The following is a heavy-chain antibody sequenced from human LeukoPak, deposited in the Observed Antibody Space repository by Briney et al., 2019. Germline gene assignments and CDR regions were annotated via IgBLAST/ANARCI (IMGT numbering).Heavy chain of an antibody. D-gene: IGHD3-16*01. J-gene: IGHJ4*02. Sequence: PGGSLRLSCAASGFTFSSYSMNWVRQAPGKGLEWVSSISSSSSYIYYADSVKGRFTISRDNAKKSLYLQMNSLRAEDTAVYYCARDLWGNFDYWGQGTLVTVSS. CDR3: ARDLWGNFDY. V-gene: IGHV3-21*01. CDR2: ISSSSSYI. CDR1: GFTFSSYS.